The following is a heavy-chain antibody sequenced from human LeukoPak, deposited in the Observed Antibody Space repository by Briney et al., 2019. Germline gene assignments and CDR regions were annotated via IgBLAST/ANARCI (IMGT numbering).Heavy chain of an antibody. CDR3: ARDPVAGSGWYLSSWFDP. J-gene: IGHJ5*02. Sequence: GGSLRLSCAASGFTFSSYWRSWVRQAPGKGLEWVANIKQDGSEKYYVDSVKGRFTISRDNAKNSLYLQMNSLRAEDTAVYYCARDPVAGSGWYLSSWFDPWGQGTLVTVSS. CDR2: IKQDGSEK. V-gene: IGHV3-7*01. D-gene: IGHD6-19*01. CDR1: GFTFSSYW.